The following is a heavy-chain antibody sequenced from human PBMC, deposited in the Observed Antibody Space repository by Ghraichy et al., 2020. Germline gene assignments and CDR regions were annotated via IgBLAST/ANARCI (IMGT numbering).Heavy chain of an antibody. CDR3: AGRSGNYYSVYYFDS. V-gene: IGHV4-59*08. Sequence: SETLSLTCTVSGGSISGYFWCWIRQPPGKGLEWIGHIYYSGSSNYNPSLKSRVTISVDTSKNQFSLELSSVTAADTAVYYCAGRSGNYYSVYYFDSWGQGTLVTVSS. CDR2: IYYSGSS. CDR1: GGSISGYF. J-gene: IGHJ4*02. D-gene: IGHD1-26*01.